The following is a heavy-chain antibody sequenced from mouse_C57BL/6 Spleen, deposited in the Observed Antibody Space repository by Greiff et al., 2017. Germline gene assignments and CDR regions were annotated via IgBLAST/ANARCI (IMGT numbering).Heavy chain of an antibody. CDR1: GYAFSSSW. V-gene: IGHV1-82*01. Sequence: VQLQQSGPELVKPGASVKISCKASGYAFSSSWMNWVKQRPGKGLEWIGRIYPGDGDTNYNGKFKGKATLTADKSSSTAYMQLSSLTSEDSAVYFCARGGESDWYFDVWGTGTTVTVSS. J-gene: IGHJ1*03. CDR2: IYPGDGDT. CDR3: ARGGESDWYFDV.